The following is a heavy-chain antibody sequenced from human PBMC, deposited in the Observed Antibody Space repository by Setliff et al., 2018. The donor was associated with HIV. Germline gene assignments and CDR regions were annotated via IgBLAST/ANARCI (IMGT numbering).Heavy chain of an antibody. V-gene: IGHV1-18*01. D-gene: IGHD4-4*01. CDR3: ARDMDYSNPDY. CDR1: CYMFTSYG. Sequence: ASVKVSCKASCYMFTSYGIGWVRQAPGQGLEWMAWISTYNGNTNYAPQFQGRVSVTTDTATSTVHMELRSLRSDDTAMYYCARDMDYSNPDYWGQGTLVTVSS. J-gene: IGHJ4*02. CDR2: ISTYNGNT.